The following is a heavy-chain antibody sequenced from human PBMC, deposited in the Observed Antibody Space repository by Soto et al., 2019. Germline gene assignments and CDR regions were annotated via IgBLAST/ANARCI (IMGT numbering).Heavy chain of an antibody. CDR1: GGSISSGGYY. CDR2: IYYSGST. CDR3: ARVQTVTSTGMGDYYYYYMDV. V-gene: IGHV4-31*03. D-gene: IGHD4-17*01. Sequence: SETLSLTCTVSGGSISSGGYYWSWIRQHPGKGLEWIGYIYYSGSTYYNPSLKSRVTISVDTSKNQFSLKLSSVTAADTAVYYCARVQTVTSTGMGDYYYYYMDVWGKGTTVTVSS. J-gene: IGHJ6*03.